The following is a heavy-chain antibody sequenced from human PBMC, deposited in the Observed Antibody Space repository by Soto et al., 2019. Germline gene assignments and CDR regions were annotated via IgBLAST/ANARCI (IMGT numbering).Heavy chain of an antibody. CDR1: GYTFTSYG. Sequence: ASVKVSCKASGYTFTSYGISWVRQAPGQGLEWMGWISAYNGNTNYAQKLQGRVTMTTDASTSTAYMELRSLRSDAAALYCGARASASSQDFDYGGQGTLVTVSS. J-gene: IGHJ4*02. CDR3: ARASASSQDFDY. V-gene: IGHV1-18*04. CDR2: ISAYNGNT. D-gene: IGHD1-26*01.